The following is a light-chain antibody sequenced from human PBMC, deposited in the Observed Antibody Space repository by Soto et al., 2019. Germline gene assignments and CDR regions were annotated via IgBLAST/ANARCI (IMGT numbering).Light chain of an antibody. CDR3: QQTSNTPQT. J-gene: IGKJ4*01. V-gene: IGKV1-39*01. Sequence: DIQMTQSPSSLSASVGDRVTITCRASQNIDIYLHWYQQKPGTAPKLLIYGASNLQSGVPSRFSGSGSGTDFTLTIRSLQPEDFATYYCQQTSNTPQTFGGGTKVEIK. CDR1: QNIDIY. CDR2: GAS.